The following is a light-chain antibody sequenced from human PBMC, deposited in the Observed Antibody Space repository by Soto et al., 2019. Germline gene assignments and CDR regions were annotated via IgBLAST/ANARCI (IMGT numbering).Light chain of an antibody. Sequence: DIQMTQSPSSLSASVGDRVTITCQASQDISNYLNWYQQKPRKAPKLLIYDASNLETGVPSRFSGSGSETDFTFTISRLQPEDIATYYCQQYDNLPITVGGGTKVEIK. J-gene: IGKJ4*01. CDR3: QQYDNLPIT. CDR2: DAS. CDR1: QDISNY. V-gene: IGKV1-33*01.